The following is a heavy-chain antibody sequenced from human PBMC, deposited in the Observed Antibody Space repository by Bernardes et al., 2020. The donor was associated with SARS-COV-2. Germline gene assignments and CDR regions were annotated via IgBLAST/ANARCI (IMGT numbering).Heavy chain of an antibody. CDR1: GYTFTRYG. CDR3: ARDVGLRPHDAFDI. D-gene: IGHD1-26*01. Sequence: ASVKVSCKASGYTFTRYGISWVRQAPGHGLEWMGWISAYNGDTNYAQNVKGRVIMTTDTSTNTAYMELMSLRSGDTAVYYCARDVGLRPHDAFDIWGQGTMVIVSS. CDR2: ISAYNGDT. J-gene: IGHJ3*02. V-gene: IGHV1-18*01.